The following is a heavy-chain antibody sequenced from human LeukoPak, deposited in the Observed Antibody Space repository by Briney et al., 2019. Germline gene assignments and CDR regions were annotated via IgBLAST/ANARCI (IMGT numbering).Heavy chain of an antibody. V-gene: IGHV4-39*07. CDR1: GGSLSSRLDY. CDR3: AADGDANSLAL. D-gene: IGHD2-21*01. Sequence: SETLSLTCTVSGGSLSSRLDYWNWVRQTPGKGLEWIGTISANGNTFYNRSLKTRVTLAIDTSKNQFSLKVTSVTAADTAVYCCAADGDANSLALWGQGTLVTVSS. J-gene: IGHJ4*02. CDR2: ISANGNT.